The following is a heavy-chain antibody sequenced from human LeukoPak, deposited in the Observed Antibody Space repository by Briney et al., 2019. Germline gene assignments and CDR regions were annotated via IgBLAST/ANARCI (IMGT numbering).Heavy chain of an antibody. CDR3: ATQYYDYVWGSYPDYFDR. CDR2: IYYSGST. CDR1: GGSISSNSYY. D-gene: IGHD3-16*01. J-gene: IGHJ4*02. Sequence: SETLSLTCTVSGGSISSNSYYWGWIRQPPGKGLEWIGSIYYSGSTYYNPSLKSRVTISVDTSKNQFSLKLSSVTAADTAAYYCATQYYDYVWGSYPDYFDRWGQGTLVTVSS. V-gene: IGHV4-39*07.